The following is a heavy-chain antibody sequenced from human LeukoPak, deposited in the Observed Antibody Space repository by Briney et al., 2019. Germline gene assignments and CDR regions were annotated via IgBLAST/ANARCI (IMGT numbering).Heavy chain of an antibody. CDR2: IHYTGKP. CDR3: ARFGVDYDMDV. CDR1: GGSISGHY. J-gene: IGHJ6*02. Sequence: SETLSLTCSVPGGSISGHYWTWIRQPPGEGLEWIGQIHYTGKPDYNPSLKSRITISVDTSKNQVSLQVSSVTAADSAIYYCARFGVDYDMDVWGHGTTVTVFS. D-gene: IGHD3-16*01. V-gene: IGHV4-59*11.